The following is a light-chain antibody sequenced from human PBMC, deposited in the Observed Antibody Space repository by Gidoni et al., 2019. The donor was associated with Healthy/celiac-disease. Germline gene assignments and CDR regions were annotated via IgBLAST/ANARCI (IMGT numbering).Light chain of an antibody. Sequence: DIQMTQSPSSLSASVGDRVTITCRASHGISNYVAWYQQKPGKVPKLLIYAASTLQSGVPSLFSGSGSGTDFTLTISCLQPEDVATYYCQKDNSAPLTFGGGTQVEIK. J-gene: IGKJ4*01. CDR1: HGISNY. CDR2: AAS. CDR3: QKDNSAPLT. V-gene: IGKV1-27*01.